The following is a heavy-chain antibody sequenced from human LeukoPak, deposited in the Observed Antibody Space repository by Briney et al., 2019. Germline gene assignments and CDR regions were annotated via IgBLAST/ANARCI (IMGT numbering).Heavy chain of an antibody. V-gene: IGHV3-21*01. CDR1: GFTFRKYN. J-gene: IGHJ4*02. CDR2: ISSSSSYI. CDR3: ARGASRADY. Sequence: PGGSLRLSCAASGFTFRKYNMNWVRQAPGKRPEWVSSISSSSSYIYYADSVKGRFTISRDNAKNSLYLQMNSVRAEDTALYYCARGASRADYWGQGTLVTVSS.